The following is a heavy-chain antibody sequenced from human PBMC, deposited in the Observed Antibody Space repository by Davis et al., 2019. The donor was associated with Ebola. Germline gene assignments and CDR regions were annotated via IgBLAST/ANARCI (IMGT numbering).Heavy chain of an antibody. D-gene: IGHD3-3*01. V-gene: IGHV3-23*01. Sequence: PGGSLRLSCAASGFTFSSYAMSWVRQAPGKGLEWVSAISGSGGSTYYADSVKGRFTISRDNSKNTLYLQMNSLRAEDTAIYYCAKDKNYDFWSGYPHDAFDIWGQGTMVTFSS. CDR3: AKDKNYDFWSGYPHDAFDI. J-gene: IGHJ3*02. CDR1: GFTFSSYA. CDR2: ISGSGGST.